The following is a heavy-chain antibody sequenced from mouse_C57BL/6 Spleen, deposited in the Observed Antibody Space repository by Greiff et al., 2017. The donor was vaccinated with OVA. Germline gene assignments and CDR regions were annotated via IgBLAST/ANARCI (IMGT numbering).Heavy chain of an antibody. Sequence: VQGVESGAELVMPGASVKLSCKASGYTFTSYWMHWVKQRPGQGLEWIGEIDPSDSYTNYNQKFKGKSTLTVDKSSSTAYMQLSSLTSEDSAVYYCARYYGKGYYFDYWGQGTTLTVSS. CDR3: ARYYGKGYYFDY. CDR1: GYTFTSYW. D-gene: IGHD2-1*01. J-gene: IGHJ2*01. CDR2: IDPSDSYT. V-gene: IGHV1-69*01.